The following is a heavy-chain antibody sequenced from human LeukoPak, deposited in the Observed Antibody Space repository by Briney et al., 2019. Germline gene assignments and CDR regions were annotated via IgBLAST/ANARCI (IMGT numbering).Heavy chain of an antibody. Sequence: SETLSLTCTVSGGSISSYYWSWIRQPPGKGLEWIGYIYYSGSTNYNPSLKSRVTISVDTSKNQFSLKLSSVTAADTAVYYCAREGGYYYYYGMDVWGQGTTVTVSS. V-gene: IGHV4-59*01. CDR2: IYYSGST. J-gene: IGHJ6*02. CDR3: AREGGYYYYYGMDV. CDR1: GGSISSYY.